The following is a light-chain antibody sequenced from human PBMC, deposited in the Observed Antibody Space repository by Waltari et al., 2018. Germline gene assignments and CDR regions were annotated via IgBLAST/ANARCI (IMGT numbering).Light chain of an antibody. J-gene: IGLJ2*01. CDR3: CSYAGSYTAHVV. Sequence: QSALTQPRSVSGSPGQSVTISCTGTSSDVGGYNYVSWYQQHPGKAPKLMSYDVSKRPSGVPDRLPGSKSGNTASLTISGLQAEDEADYYCCSYAGSYTAHVVFGGGTKLTVL. CDR1: SSDVGGYNY. CDR2: DVS. V-gene: IGLV2-11*01.